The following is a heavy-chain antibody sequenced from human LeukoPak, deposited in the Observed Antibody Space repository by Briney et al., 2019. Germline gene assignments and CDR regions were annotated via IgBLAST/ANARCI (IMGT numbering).Heavy chain of an antibody. D-gene: IGHD3-22*01. CDR1: GFTFSSYG. CDR2: IWCDGSNK. J-gene: IGHJ4*02. Sequence: PGRSLRLSCAASGFTFSSYGMHWVRQAPGKGLEWVAVIWCDGSNKYYADSVKGRFTISRDNSKNTLYLQMNSLSAEDTAVYYCAKDYYYDSSGPDYWGQGTLVTVSS. V-gene: IGHV3-33*06. CDR3: AKDYYYDSSGPDY.